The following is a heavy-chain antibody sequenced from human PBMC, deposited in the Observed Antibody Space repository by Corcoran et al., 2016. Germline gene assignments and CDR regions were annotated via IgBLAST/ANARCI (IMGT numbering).Heavy chain of an antibody. CDR2: ISAYNGNT. J-gene: IGHJ5*02. CDR3: ARERHDCSSTSCYQRRSSNWFDP. CDR1: GYTFTSYG. Sequence: QVQLVQSGAEVKKPGASVKVSCKASGYTFTSYGISWVRQAPGQGLEWMGWISAYNGNTNYAQKLQGRVTMTTDTSTSTAYMELRRLRSDETAVYYCARERHDCSSTSCYQRRSSNWFDPWGQGTLVTVSA. V-gene: IGHV1-18*01. D-gene: IGHD2-2*01.